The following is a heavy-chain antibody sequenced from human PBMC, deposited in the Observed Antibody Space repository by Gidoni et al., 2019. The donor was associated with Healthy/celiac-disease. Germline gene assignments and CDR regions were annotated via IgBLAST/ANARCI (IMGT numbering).Heavy chain of an antibody. D-gene: IGHD6-13*01. CDR1: GYSISSGYY. CDR2: IYHSGST. J-gene: IGHJ6*04. V-gene: IGHV4-38-2*02. Sequence: QVQLQESGPGLVKPSETLSLTCTVSGYSISSGYYWGWIRQPPGKGLEWIGSIYHSGSTYYNPSLKSRVTISVDTSKNQFSLKLSSVTAADTAVYYCARVDGAAAGTIYYGMDVWGKGTTVTVSS. CDR3: ARVDGAAAGTIYYGMDV.